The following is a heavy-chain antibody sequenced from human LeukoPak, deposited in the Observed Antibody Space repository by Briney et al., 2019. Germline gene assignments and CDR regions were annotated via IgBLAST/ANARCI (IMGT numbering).Heavy chain of an antibody. CDR2: IYYTGNT. J-gene: IGHJ4*02. Sequence: PSETLSLTCTVSGGSIITHYWNWIRQPPGKGLEWIGYIYYTGNTNYNPSLKSRVTISVDTSRNQFSLKLSSVTAADTAVYYCARGTVVTPYDYWGQGTLVTVSP. V-gene: IGHV4-59*11. CDR1: GGSIITHY. CDR3: ARGTVVTPYDY. D-gene: IGHD4-23*01.